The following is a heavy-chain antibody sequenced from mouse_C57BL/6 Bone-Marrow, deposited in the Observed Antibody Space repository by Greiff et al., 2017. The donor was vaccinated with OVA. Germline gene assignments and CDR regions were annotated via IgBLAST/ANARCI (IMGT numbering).Heavy chain of an antibody. CDR2: ISSGSSTI. CDR1: GFTFSDYG. V-gene: IGHV5-17*01. D-gene: IGHD1-1*01. J-gene: IGHJ2*01. Sequence: EVKLVESGGGLVKPGGSLKLSCAASGFTFSDYGMHWVRQAPEKGLEWVAYISSGSSTIYYAAPVKGRFTISRDNAKNTLFLQMSSLRSEDTAMYYCARNCYYGSSYDFDYWGQGTTLTVSS. CDR3: ARNCYYGSSYDFDY.